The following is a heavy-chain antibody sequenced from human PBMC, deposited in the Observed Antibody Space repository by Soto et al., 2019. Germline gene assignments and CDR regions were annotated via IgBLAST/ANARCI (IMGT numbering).Heavy chain of an antibody. V-gene: IGHV1-18*01. CDR3: ARELRSYYYGSGSYGPVTHKSARYAS. CDR2: ISAYNGNT. Sequence: GASVKVSCKASGYTFTSYGISWVRQAPGQGLEWMGWISAYNGNTNYAQKLQGRVTMTTDTSTSTAYMELRSLRSDDTAVYYCARELRSYYYGSGSYGPVTHKSARYASWGRGTLVPGSS. CDR1: GYTFTSYG. J-gene: IGHJ5*01. D-gene: IGHD3-10*01.